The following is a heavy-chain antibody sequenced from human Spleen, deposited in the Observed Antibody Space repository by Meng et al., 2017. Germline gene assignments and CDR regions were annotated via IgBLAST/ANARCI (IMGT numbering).Heavy chain of an antibody. CDR3: AHRRGGYFDY. D-gene: IGHD3-16*01. Sequence: QITLRESGATLVKPTQTLTLTCSFSGFSLSTSEEAVGWIRQPPGKALEWLALIYWHDEERYSPSLKGRLTITKDTSKNQVVLTMTNMDPVDTGTYYCAHRRGGYFDYWGQGTLVTVSS. CDR1: GFSLSTSEEA. V-gene: IGHV2-5*01. J-gene: IGHJ4*02. CDR2: IYWHDEE.